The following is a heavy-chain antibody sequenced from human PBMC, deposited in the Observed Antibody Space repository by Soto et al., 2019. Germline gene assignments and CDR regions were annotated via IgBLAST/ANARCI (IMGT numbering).Heavy chain of an antibody. J-gene: IGHJ6*01. D-gene: IGHD2-15*01. Sequence: PGGSLRLCCAASGFTFSGYAMHWVRQAPGKGLEWVAVISYDGSNKYYADSVKGRFTISRDNAKNTLYLQMNSLGVEDTALYYCSQDTFGAKDFWGQGTTGT. CDR2: ISYDGSNK. CDR1: GFTFSGYA. V-gene: IGHV3-30-3*02. CDR3: SQDTFGAKDF.